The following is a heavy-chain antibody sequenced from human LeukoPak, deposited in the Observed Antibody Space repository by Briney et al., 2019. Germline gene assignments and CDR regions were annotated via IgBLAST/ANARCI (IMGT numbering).Heavy chain of an antibody. V-gene: IGHV3-15*01. Sequence: KAGGSLRLSCAASGFTFSNAWMSWVRQAPGKGLEWHGRIKSKTDGGTTDYAAPVKGRFTISRDDSKNTLYLQMNSLKTEDTAVYYCTTGSLGGSYRYYYFDYWGQGTLVTVSS. CDR2: IKSKTDGGTT. J-gene: IGHJ4*02. CDR1: GFTFSNAW. D-gene: IGHD3-16*02. CDR3: TTGSLGGSYRYYYFDY.